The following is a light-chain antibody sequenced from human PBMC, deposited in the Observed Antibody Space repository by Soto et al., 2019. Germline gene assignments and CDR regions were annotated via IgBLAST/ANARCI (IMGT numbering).Light chain of an antibody. CDR3: QQYGTSPRT. CDR1: QRGSSSY. V-gene: IGKV3-20*01. Sequence: EIVLTQSPGTLSLSPGERATLSCRASQRGSSSYLVWYQQKPGQAPRLLIYGASSRATGIPDRFSGSGSGTDFTLTITRLEAEDFAVYYCQQYGTSPRTFGQGTKLEIK. J-gene: IGKJ2*01. CDR2: GAS.